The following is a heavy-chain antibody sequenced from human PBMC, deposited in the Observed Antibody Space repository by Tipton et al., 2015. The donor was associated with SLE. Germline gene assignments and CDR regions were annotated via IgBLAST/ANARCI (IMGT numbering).Heavy chain of an antibody. V-gene: IGHV4-59*08. Sequence: TLSLTCTVSGGSISGYYWSWVRQPPGKGLEWIGYIYYSGSTNYNPSLKSRVTISVDMSKNQFSLKLSSVTAAGTAVYYCARRLTRYSGYDYFDYWGQGTLVTVSS. CDR2: IYYSGST. J-gene: IGHJ4*02. D-gene: IGHD5-12*01. CDR1: GGSISGYY. CDR3: ARRLTRYSGYDYFDY.